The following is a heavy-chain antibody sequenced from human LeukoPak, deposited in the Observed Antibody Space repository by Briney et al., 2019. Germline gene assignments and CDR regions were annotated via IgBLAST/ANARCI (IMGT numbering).Heavy chain of an antibody. J-gene: IGHJ4*02. CDR2: IYSSGST. V-gene: IGHV4-59*08. Sequence: PSETLSLTCTVSGGSISPYYWSWIRQPPGKGLEWIGYIYSSGSTNYNPSLKSRVTISVDTSKNQFSLKVSSVTAADTAMYYCARHGGGGESYPRVFDYWGRGNLVTVSS. D-gene: IGHD1-26*01. CDR3: ARHGGGGESYPRVFDY. CDR1: GGSISPYY.